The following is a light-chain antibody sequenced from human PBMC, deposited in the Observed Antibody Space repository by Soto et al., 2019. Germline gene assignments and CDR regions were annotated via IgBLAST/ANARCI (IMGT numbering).Light chain of an antibody. Sequence: QSALTQPASVSGSPGQSITISCIGTSSDIGGYNYVSWYQQHPGKAPKLMIYDVYDRPLGVSNRFSGSKSGNTASLTISGLQDEDEADYYCSSYTYNRSYVFGAGTKLTVL. CDR2: DVY. J-gene: IGLJ1*01. V-gene: IGLV2-14*03. CDR3: SSYTYNRSYV. CDR1: SSDIGGYNY.